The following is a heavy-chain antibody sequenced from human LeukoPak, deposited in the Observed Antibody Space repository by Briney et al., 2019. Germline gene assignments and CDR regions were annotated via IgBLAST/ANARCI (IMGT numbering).Heavy chain of an antibody. V-gene: IGHV3-21*01. J-gene: IGHJ3*02. CDR3: ARPPSAFDI. CDR2: ISTSGSDT. CDR1: GFSFSSYG. Sequence: GGSLRLSCAASGFSFSSYGMNWVRQAPGKGLEWVSYISTSGSDTWYADSVKGRFTISRDNAKNSLYLQMNSLRAEDTAVYYCARPPSAFDIWGQGTMVTVSS.